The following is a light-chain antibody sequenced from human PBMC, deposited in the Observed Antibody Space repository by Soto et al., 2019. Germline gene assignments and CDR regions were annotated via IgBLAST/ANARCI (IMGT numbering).Light chain of an antibody. V-gene: IGKV1-33*01. CDR2: DAS. Sequence: IQLPHPPSSLSASIGDRVTITCQASQNINNYLNWYQQKPGRAPKLLIYDASNLEAGVPSRFRGSGSGTDFTFTISRLQPEDIATYYCQQYENLPTFGQGTRLEI. CDR3: QQYENLPT. J-gene: IGKJ5*01. CDR1: QNINNY.